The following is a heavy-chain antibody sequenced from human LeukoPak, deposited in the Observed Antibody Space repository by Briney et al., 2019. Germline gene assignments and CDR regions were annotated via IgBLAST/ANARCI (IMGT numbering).Heavy chain of an antibody. D-gene: IGHD3-9*01. CDR3: ARDSELTYDNLTGYPVYYYYGMDV. CDR1: GYTFTSYG. CDR2: ISAYNGNT. J-gene: IGHJ6*02. V-gene: IGHV1-18*01. Sequence: ASVKVSCKASGYTFTSYGISWVRQAPGQGLEWMGWISAYNGNTNYAQKLQGRVTMTTDTSTSTAYMELRSLRSDDTAVYYCARDSELTYDNLTGYPVYYYYGMDVWGQGTTVTVSS.